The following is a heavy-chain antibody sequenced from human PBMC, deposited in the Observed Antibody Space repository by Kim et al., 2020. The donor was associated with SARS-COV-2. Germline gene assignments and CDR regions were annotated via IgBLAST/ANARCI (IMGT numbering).Heavy chain of an antibody. CDR1: GFTVTDYW. J-gene: IGHJ6*02. Sequence: GGSLRLSCATSGFTVTDYWMHWVRQAPGKGLVWVSRIRSGGTGISYADSVKGRFTISRDNVNNTLYLQMNNLRAEDTALYYCTSDTDLYGLDVWGQGTPATVS. CDR2: IRSGGTGI. CDR3: TSDTDLYGLDV. V-gene: IGHV3-74*01.